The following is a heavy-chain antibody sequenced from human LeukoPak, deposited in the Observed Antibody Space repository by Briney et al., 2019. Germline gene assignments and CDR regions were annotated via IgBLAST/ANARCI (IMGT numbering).Heavy chain of an antibody. CDR2: INPNSGGT. D-gene: IGHD3-22*01. CDR3: ARHGTLYDSSGYYFY. Sequence: ASVKVSCKASGYTFTGYYMHWVRPAPGQGLAWMGWINPNSGGTNYAQKFQGRVTMTRDTSISTAYMELSRLRSDDTAVYYCARHGTLYDSSGYYFYWGQGTLVTVSS. CDR1: GYTFTGYY. J-gene: IGHJ4*02. V-gene: IGHV1-2*02.